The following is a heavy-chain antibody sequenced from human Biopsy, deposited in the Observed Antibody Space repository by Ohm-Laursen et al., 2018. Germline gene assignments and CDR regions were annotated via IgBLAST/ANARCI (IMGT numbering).Heavy chain of an antibody. CDR1: GYTFSGYY. D-gene: IGHD6-19*01. CDR2: INPDSGVT. V-gene: IGHV1-2*02. Sequence: GASVKVSCKASGYTFSGYYMHWVRQAPGQGLEWMGWINPDSGVTNYAQKFQGRVTMTRDTSISTAYMELSRLESDDTAVYYCARDKYRSWNYFDNWGQGSLVTVSS. J-gene: IGHJ4*02. CDR3: ARDKYRSWNYFDN.